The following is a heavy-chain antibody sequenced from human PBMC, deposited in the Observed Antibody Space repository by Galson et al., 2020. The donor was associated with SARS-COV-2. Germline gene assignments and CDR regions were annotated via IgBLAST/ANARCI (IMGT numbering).Heavy chain of an antibody. V-gene: IGHV3-30*02. CDR2: IRYDGNNQ. CDR1: GFSFSRYA. J-gene: IGHJ4*02. Sequence: GGSLRLSCAASGFSFSRYAMNWVRQAPGKGLEWVAFIRYDGNNQFYADSVKGRFTISRDNSKNTLYLQMNSLRVEDTAVYYCAKDGFDYWGQGTLVTVSS. CDR3: AKDGFDY.